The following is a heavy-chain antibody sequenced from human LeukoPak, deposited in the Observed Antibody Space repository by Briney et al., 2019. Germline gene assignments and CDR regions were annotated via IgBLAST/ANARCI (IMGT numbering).Heavy chain of an antibody. CDR2: IYYNGRT. J-gene: IGHJ6*03. CDR1: GDSINNNNYY. Sequence: PSETLSLTCTVSGDSINNNNYYWGWIRQPPGKGLEWIGNIYYNGRTYYSPSLKSRGTISVDTSKNQFSLKLSSVTAADTAVYYCASFPRQSYYYYMDVWGKGTTVTVSS. CDR3: ASFPRQSYYYYMDV. V-gene: IGHV4-39*01. D-gene: IGHD6-19*01.